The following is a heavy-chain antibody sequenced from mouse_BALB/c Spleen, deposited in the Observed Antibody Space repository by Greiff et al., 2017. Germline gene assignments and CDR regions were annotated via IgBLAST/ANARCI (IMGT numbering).Heavy chain of an antibody. J-gene: IGHJ4*01. V-gene: IGHV3-8*02. D-gene: IGHD2-14*01. CDR1: GDSITSGY. CDR3: ARNYRYGGSYAMDY. CDR2: ISYSGST. Sequence: EVQLQESGPSLVKPSQTLSLTCSVTGDSITSGYWNWIRKFPGNKLEYMGYISYSGSTYYNPSLKSRISITRDTSKNQYYLQLNSVTTEDTATYYCARNYRYGGSYAMDYWGQGTSVTVSS.